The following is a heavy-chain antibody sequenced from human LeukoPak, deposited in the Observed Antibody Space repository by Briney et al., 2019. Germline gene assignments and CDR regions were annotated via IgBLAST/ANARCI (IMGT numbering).Heavy chain of an antibody. J-gene: IGHJ6*02. V-gene: IGHV4-30-2*01. CDR1: GGSISSGGYS. CDR2: IYHSGST. D-gene: IGHD1-14*01. CDR3: ARAVESGYYYYYYGMDV. Sequence: PSETLSLTCAVSGGSISSGGYSWSWIRQPPGKGLEWIGYIYHSGSTYYNPSLKSRVTISVDRSKNQFSLKLSSVTAADTAVYYCARAVESGYYYYYYGMDVWGQGTTVTVSS.